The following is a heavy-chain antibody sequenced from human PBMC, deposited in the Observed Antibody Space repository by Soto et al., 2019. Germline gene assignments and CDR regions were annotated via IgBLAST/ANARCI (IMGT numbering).Heavy chain of an antibody. Sequence: QVQLVESGRGVVQPGRSLRLSCAASGFIFSNSAMHWVRQAPGKGLDWVAIISYDGSKKFYADSVKGRFTIARDNSKNTMYLQMNSLRAEDTAVYYCARDKSQLPADSFDFWGQGTMVTVSS. V-gene: IGHV3-30-3*01. CDR3: ARDKSQLPADSFDF. D-gene: IGHD1-1*01. CDR1: GFIFSNSA. CDR2: ISYDGSKK. J-gene: IGHJ3*01.